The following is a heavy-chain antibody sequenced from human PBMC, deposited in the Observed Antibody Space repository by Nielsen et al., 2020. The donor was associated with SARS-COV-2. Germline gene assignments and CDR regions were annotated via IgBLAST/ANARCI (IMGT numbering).Heavy chain of an antibody. D-gene: IGHD6-19*01. J-gene: IGHJ4*02. CDR3: ARESGWRYYFDY. V-gene: IGHV3-30-3*01. CDR1: GFTFSSYA. Sequence: GESLKISCAASGFTFSSYAMHWVRQAPGKGLEWVAVISYDGSNKYYADSVKGRFTISRDNSKNTLYLQMNSLRAEDTAVYYCARESGWRYYFDYWGQGTLVTVSS. CDR2: ISYDGSNK.